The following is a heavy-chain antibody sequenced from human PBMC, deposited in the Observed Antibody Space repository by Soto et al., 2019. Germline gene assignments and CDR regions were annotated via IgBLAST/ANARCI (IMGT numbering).Heavy chain of an antibody. CDR3: AREYSSSWYGLNWFDP. D-gene: IGHD6-13*01. CDR2: INTDGTAT. J-gene: IGHJ5*02. CDR1: GLTLSGYW. Sequence: GGSLRLSCAASGLTLSGYWMHWVRQAPGKGLVWVSRINTDGTATSYADSVKGRFTISRDNAKNSLYLQMDSLRAEDTAVYYCAREYSSSWYGLNWFDPWGQGTLVTVSS. V-gene: IGHV3-74*01.